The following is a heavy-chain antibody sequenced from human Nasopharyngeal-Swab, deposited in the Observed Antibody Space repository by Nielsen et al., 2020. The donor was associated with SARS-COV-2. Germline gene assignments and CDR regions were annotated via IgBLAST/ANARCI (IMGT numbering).Heavy chain of an antibody. CDR1: GFSFSTFG. Sequence: GGSLRLSCVASGFSFSTFGMPWVRQAPGKGLEWVAFIRYDGSDKYYADSVKGRFIISRDNFQNTLYLQMDSLRPEDTAVYYCAKLPSSRMIRDYWGQGTLVTVSS. CDR2: IRYDGSDK. D-gene: IGHD3-10*01. J-gene: IGHJ4*02. V-gene: IGHV3-30*02. CDR3: AKLPSSRMIRDY.